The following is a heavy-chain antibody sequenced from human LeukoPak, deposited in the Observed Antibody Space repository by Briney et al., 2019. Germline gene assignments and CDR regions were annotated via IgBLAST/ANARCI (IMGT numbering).Heavy chain of an antibody. J-gene: IGHJ4*02. CDR3: ARDSNGPAF. Sequence: PGGSLRRSCVASGFTSSNSYMSWVRQAPGNGLEWVSVISRDGGTLYTDTVKGRFTISREYSKSTLYLQMNSLRADDTAVYYCARDSNGPAFWGQGTLVTVSS. CDR1: GFTSSNSY. CDR2: ISRDGGT. V-gene: IGHV3-53*01. D-gene: IGHD6-19*01.